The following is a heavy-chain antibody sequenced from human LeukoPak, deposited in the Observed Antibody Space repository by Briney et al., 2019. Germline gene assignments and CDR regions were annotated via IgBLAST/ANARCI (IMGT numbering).Heavy chain of an antibody. CDR3: ARDRTTTRNYYYYYGMDV. J-gene: IGHJ6*02. Sequence: GASVKVSCKASGYTFTSYDINWVRQATGQGLEWMGWVNPNSGNTGYAQKFQGRVTITADKSTSTAYMELSSLRSEDTAVYYCARDRTTTRNYYYYYGMDVWGQGTTVTVSS. CDR1: GYTFTSYD. D-gene: IGHD1-1*01. V-gene: IGHV1-8*01. CDR2: VNPNSGNT.